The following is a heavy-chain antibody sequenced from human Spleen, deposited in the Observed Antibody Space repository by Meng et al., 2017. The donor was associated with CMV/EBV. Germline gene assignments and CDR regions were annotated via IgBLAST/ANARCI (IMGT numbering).Heavy chain of an antibody. Sequence: ASVKVSCKASGYTFTGYYMHWVRQAPGEGLEWMGWINFNSGDTKSAQRFQGRVTMTRDTSISTAYMELRSLRFDDAAVYYCARDQANYYDSSGYINFFDPWGQGTLVTVSS. CDR3: ARDQANYYDSSGYINFFDP. CDR1: GYTFTGYY. J-gene: IGHJ5*02. D-gene: IGHD3-22*01. CDR2: INFNSGDT. V-gene: IGHV1-2*02.